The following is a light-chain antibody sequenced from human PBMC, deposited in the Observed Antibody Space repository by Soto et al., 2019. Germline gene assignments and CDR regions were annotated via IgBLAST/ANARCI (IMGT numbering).Light chain of an antibody. CDR1: QSISSY. Sequence: DIQMTQSPSSLSASVGDRVTITCRASQSISSYLNWYQQKPGKAPNLLXYDXSTLESGVPSRFSGSGSGTEFALTISSLQPEDFATYYCQQFHSFSRTFGQGTKVDIK. CDR2: DXS. J-gene: IGKJ1*01. V-gene: IGKV1-5*01. CDR3: QQFHSFSRT.